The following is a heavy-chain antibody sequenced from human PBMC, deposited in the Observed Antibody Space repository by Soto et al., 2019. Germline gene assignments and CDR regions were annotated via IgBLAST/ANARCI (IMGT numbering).Heavy chain of an antibody. D-gene: IGHD2-2*01. CDR1: GFTFSSYS. Sequence: PGGSLRLSCAASGFTFSSYSMKWVRQAPGKGLEWVSYISSSRSTIYHADSVKGRFTISRDNAKNSLYLQMNSLRAEDTAVYYCARDCPGSSTTCYGNEWFDSWGQGTLVTVSS. V-gene: IGHV3-48*01. J-gene: IGHJ5*01. CDR2: ISSSRSTI. CDR3: ARDCPGSSTTCYGNEWFDS.